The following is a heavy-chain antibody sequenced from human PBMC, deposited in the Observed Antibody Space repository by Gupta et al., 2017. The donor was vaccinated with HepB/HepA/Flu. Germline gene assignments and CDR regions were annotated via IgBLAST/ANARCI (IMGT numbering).Heavy chain of an antibody. V-gene: IGHV3-20*01. CDR2: INWNGDNT. D-gene: IGHD3-3*01. J-gene: IGHJ6*02. CDR1: GFPFDNYH. Sequence: EEQLVESGGGVTRRGGTLRLSCKVSGFPFDNYHMHWVRQAPGKGLEWVAGINWNGDNTNYADSVKGRFTISRDNDKNSLFLQMNSLRAEDTALYHCARSGPYYYYGLDVWGPGATVTVSS. CDR3: ARSGPYYYYGLDV.